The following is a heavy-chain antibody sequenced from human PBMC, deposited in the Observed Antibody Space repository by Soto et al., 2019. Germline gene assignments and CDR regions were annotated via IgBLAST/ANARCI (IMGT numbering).Heavy chain of an antibody. CDR1: GYTFTGYG. D-gene: IGHD3-22*01. CDR2: ISAYNGNT. V-gene: IGHV1-18*01. Sequence: ASVKVACKASGYTFTGYGISCVRQAPGRGLEWMGWISAYNGNTNYAQTLQGRVTMTTDKSPSTAYMELRSLRSDDTAVYYCARGSYYDSSGYPDYWGQGTLVTVSS. CDR3: ARGSYYDSSGYPDY. J-gene: IGHJ4*02.